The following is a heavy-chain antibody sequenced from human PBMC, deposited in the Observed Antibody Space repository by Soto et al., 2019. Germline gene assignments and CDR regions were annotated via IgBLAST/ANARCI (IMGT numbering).Heavy chain of an antibody. Sequence: EVQLLESGGGLVQPGGSLRLSCAASGFTFSTYTMAWVRQAPWRGPEWVSGVGQDGTPYYADSVKGRFTISRDNSRSSVYLEMIALRGEDTAVYYCAKDMRPDGVWDFGHWGQGTLVTVSS. CDR3: AKDMRPDGVWDFGH. V-gene: IGHV3-23*01. J-gene: IGHJ4*02. CDR1: GFTFSTYT. CDR2: VGQDGTP. D-gene: IGHD4-17*01.